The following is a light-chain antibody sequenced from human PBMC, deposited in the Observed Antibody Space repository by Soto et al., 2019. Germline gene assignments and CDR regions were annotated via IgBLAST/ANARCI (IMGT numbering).Light chain of an antibody. Sequence: IHLTLSASFLSASVGYRVTLTCRASQGIINYLAWYQQNKGKAPKFLIYAASTLQSGIPSRFSVSRYGTEFNLTISSLQTEELATYYCEQLNTYPLTFGGGTKV. V-gene: IGKV1-9*01. CDR2: AAS. CDR1: QGIINY. CDR3: EQLNTYPLT. J-gene: IGKJ4*01.